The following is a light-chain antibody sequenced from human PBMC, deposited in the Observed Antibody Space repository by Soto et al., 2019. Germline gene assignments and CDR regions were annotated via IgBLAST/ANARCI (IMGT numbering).Light chain of an antibody. V-gene: IGKV3-11*01. J-gene: IGKJ4*01. Sequence: EVVMTQSPCALSGSPVGGATRSFRASQSVSSNLAWYQQKPGQAPRLLIYDASNRATGIPARFSGSGSGTDFTLTISSLEPEDFAVYYCQQRSNWLTFGGGTKVDIK. CDR1: QSVSSN. CDR2: DAS. CDR3: QQRSNWLT.